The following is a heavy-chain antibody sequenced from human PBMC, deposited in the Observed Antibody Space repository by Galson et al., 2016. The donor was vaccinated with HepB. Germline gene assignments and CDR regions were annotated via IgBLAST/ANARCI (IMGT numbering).Heavy chain of an antibody. CDR1: GYNFITYW. Sequence: QSGAEVTKPGESLKISRKGSGYNFITYWIGWVRQMPGKGLEYMGIIYPGDSDTRYSPSFQGQVTFSVDRSLETAYLQWSSLKASDTAIYYCVAGDLEDLSLMMRFRGQGTLVTVSS. CDR2: IYPGDSDT. CDR3: VAGDLEDLSLMMRF. D-gene: IGHD3-16*02. V-gene: IGHV5-51*03. J-gene: IGHJ4*01.